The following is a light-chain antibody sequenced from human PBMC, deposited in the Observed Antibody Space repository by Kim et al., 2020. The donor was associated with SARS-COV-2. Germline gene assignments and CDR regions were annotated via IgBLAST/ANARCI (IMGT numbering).Light chain of an antibody. Sequence: SPGAGATLSCRATQNVSNSFLAWYQQKLGQAPRLLIYGASRRASGIPDRFSGSGSGTDFTLSISRLEPEDFAVYYCQQYGSSPGDTFGQGTKLEIK. V-gene: IGKV3-20*01. J-gene: IGKJ2*01. CDR2: GAS. CDR3: QQYGSSPGDT. CDR1: QNVSNSF.